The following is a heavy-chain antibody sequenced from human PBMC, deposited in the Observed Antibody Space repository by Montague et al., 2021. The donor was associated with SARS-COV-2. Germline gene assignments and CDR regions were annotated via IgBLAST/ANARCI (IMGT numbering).Heavy chain of an antibody. D-gene: IGHD2-15*01. Sequence: SETLSLTCAVYGGSFSSYYWSWIRQPPGKGLEWIGEINYSGSTNYNPSLKSRVTISVDTSKNQFSLKLSSVTAADTAVYYCARHYSATLPADYWGQGTLVTVSS. J-gene: IGHJ4*02. CDR2: INYSGST. CDR3: ARHYSATLPADY. CDR1: GGSFSSYY. V-gene: IGHV4-34*01.